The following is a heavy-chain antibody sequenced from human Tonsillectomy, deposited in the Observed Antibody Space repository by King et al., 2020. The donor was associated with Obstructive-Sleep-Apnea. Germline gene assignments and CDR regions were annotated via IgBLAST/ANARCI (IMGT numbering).Heavy chain of an antibody. CDR2: ISYDGSNK. V-gene: IGHV3-30*04. CDR1: GFTFSTYV. Sequence: VQLVESGGGVVQPGRSLRLSCAASGFTFSTYVMHWVRQAPGKGLEWVAVISYDGSNKYYADSVKGRFTISRDNSQNTLYLQLNSLRDEDTAVYYCARNYEFWSGYYQFPGYWGQGTLVTVSS. D-gene: IGHD3-3*01. CDR3: ARNYEFWSGYYQFPGY. J-gene: IGHJ4*02.